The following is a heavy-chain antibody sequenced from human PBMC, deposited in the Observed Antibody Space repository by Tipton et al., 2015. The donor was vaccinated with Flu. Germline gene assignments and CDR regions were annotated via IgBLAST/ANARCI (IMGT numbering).Heavy chain of an antibody. CDR3: ARDSVLWTSNSGTYWAFNM. CDR2: IQQDGERT. CDR1: GFTFGSYW. Sequence: GSLRLSCEASGFTFGSYWMSWVRQVPGQGLEWVADIQQDGERTYYVDSVKGRFTISRDNAKNSLYLQMNSLRAEDTAVYYCARDSVLWTSNSGTYWAFNMWGQGTMVTVSS. J-gene: IGHJ3*02. V-gene: IGHV3-7*01. D-gene: IGHD3-10*01.